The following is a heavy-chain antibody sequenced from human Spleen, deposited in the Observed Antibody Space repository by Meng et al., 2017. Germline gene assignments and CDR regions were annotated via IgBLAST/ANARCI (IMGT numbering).Heavy chain of an antibody. Sequence: GGSLRLSCAASGFTFSTYAMSWVRQAPGKGLEWVSGISGNGESTNYADSVKGRLTISRDNSKNTLYLQMNSLRAEDTAVYYCAKDRREGQWLILEYFQHWGQGTLVTVSS. CDR1: GFTFSTYA. CDR2: ISGNGEST. CDR3: AKDRREGQWLILEYFQH. J-gene: IGHJ1*01. D-gene: IGHD6-19*01. V-gene: IGHV3-23*01.